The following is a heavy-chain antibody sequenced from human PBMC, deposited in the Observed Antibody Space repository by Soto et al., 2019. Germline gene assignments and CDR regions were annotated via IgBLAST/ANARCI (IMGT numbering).Heavy chain of an antibody. CDR3: ARGRHWLDY. J-gene: IGHJ4*02. Sequence: PGGSLRLSCAASGFTFSSYGMHWVRQAPGKGLEWVAVISYDGSNKYYADSVKGRFTISVDTSENQFSLRLSSVTAADTAIYYCARGRHWLDYWGQGTLVTVSS. D-gene: IGHD3-9*01. CDR1: GFTFSSYG. V-gene: IGHV3-30*03. CDR2: ISYDGSNK.